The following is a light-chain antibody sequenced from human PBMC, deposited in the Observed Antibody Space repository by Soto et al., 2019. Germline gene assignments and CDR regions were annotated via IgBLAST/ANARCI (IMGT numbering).Light chain of an antibody. V-gene: IGLV2-14*01. CDR3: SSYTSSRAVV. CDR2: DVS. CDR1: SSDVGGYNY. Sequence: QSALTQTASVSGSPGQSITISCTGTSSDVGGYNYVSWYQQHPGKAPKLMIYDVSNRPSGVSNRFSGSKSGNTASLTISGLQAEDEADYYCSSYTSSRAVVFGGGTKLTVL. J-gene: IGLJ2*01.